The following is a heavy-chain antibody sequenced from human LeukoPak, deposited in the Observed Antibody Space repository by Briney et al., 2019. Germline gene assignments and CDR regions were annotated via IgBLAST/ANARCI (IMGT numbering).Heavy chain of an antibody. Sequence: GGSLRLSCAASGFTVSSNYMSWVRQAPGKGLEWVSVMYSGGNTYYADSVKGRFTISRDNAKNSLYLQMNSLRAEDTAVYYCARATSIAVAGGYWGQGTLVTVSS. D-gene: IGHD6-19*01. CDR3: ARATSIAVAGGY. V-gene: IGHV3-53*01. J-gene: IGHJ4*02. CDR1: GFTVSSNY. CDR2: MYSGGNT.